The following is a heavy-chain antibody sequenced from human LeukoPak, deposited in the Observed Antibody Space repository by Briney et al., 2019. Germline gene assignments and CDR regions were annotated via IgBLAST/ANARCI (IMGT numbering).Heavy chain of an antibody. CDR3: ARADIVVVPAAGPAFDI. V-gene: IGHV4-61*01. CDR1: GGSISSSSYY. CDR2: IYYSGST. Sequence: SSETLSLTCTVSGGSISSSSYYWSWIRQPPGKGLEWIGYIYYSGSTNYNPSLKSRVTISVDTSKNQFSLKLSSVTAADTAVYYCARADIVVVPAAGPAFDIWGQGTMVTVSS. D-gene: IGHD2-2*01. J-gene: IGHJ3*02.